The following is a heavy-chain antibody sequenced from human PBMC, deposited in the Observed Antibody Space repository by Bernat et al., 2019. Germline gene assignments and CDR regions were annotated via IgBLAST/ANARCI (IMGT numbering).Heavy chain of an antibody. CDR1: GFTFDDYA. D-gene: IGHD2-2*01. Sequence: VQLVESGGGLVQPGRSLRLSCAASGFTFDDYAMHWVRQAPGKGLEWVSGISWNSGSIGYADSVKGRFTISRDNAKNSLYLQMNSLRAEDTALYYCAKDILNCSSTSCSYDAFDIWGQGTMVTVSS. J-gene: IGHJ3*02. CDR2: ISWNSGSI. CDR3: AKDILNCSSTSCSYDAFDI. V-gene: IGHV3-9*01.